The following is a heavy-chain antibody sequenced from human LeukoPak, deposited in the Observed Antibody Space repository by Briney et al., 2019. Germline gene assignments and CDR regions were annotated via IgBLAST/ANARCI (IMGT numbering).Heavy chain of an antibody. CDR1: GFTFSSYG. V-gene: IGHV3-30*18. CDR3: AKDVAYCSGGSCRDY. J-gene: IGHJ4*02. D-gene: IGHD2-15*01. Sequence: GGSLRLSCAASGFTFSSYGMHWVRQAPGKGLEWVAVISYDGSNKYYADSVKGRFTISRDNSKNTLYLQMNSLRAEDTAVYYCAKDVAYCSGGSCRDYWGQGTLVTVSS. CDR2: ISYDGSNK.